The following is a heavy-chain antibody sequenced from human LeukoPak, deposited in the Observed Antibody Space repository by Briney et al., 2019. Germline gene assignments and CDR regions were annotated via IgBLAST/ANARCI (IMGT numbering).Heavy chain of an antibody. CDR1: GLTVSSNY. CDR3: AAWVVVTTTGWFDP. CDR2: IYNGGNT. D-gene: IGHD3-22*01. V-gene: IGHV3-66*02. J-gene: IGHJ5*02. Sequence: PGGSLRLSCAVSGLTVSSNYMRWVRQPLGGWLEWGAVIYNGGNTYYPDPVKGRFTISRDNSKNTLYLQMNSQRPEDTAVYYCAAWVVVTTTGWFDPWGQGTLVTVSS.